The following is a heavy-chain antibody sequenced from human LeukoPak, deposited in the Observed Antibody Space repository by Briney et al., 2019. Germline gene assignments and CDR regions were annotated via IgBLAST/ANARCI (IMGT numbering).Heavy chain of an antibody. CDR1: GFTFSSYS. D-gene: IGHD1-26*01. J-gene: IGHJ4*02. CDR2: ISSSSSYI. Sequence: GGSLRLSCAASGFTFSSYSMNWVRQAPGKGLEWVSSISSSSSYIYYADSVKGRFTISRDNAKNSLYLQMNSLRAEDTAVYYCARERSGLGGATLDYWGQGTLVTVSS. V-gene: IGHV3-21*01. CDR3: ARERSGLGGATLDY.